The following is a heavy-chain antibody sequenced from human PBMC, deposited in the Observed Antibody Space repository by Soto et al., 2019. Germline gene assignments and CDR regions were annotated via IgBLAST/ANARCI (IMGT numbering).Heavy chain of an antibody. D-gene: IGHD2-15*01. Sequence: QVQLQESGPGLVKPSQTLSLTCTVSGGSISSGDNYWSWIRQPPGKGLEWIGYIYYSGSTYYNPSLKSRVTISVDTSKNQFSLNLISVTAADTAVYYCARVSSADFFDSWGQGTLVTVSS. J-gene: IGHJ4*02. CDR2: IYYSGST. V-gene: IGHV4-30-4*01. CDR1: GGSISSGDNY. CDR3: ARVSSADFFDS.